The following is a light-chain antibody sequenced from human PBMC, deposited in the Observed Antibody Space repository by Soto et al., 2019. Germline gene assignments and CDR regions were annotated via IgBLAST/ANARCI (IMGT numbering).Light chain of an antibody. CDR2: GGS. J-gene: IGKJ1*01. CDR1: QSVSSNH. CDR3: QQYSSSRT. Sequence: DIVFTQSPCTLSLSPGERATLSCRASQSVSSNHLAWYRQKPGQAPRLLIYGGSSRATGIPVRFSGSGSETDFTLTITRLEPEDFAVYYCQQYSSSRTFGQGTKV. V-gene: IGKV3-20*01.